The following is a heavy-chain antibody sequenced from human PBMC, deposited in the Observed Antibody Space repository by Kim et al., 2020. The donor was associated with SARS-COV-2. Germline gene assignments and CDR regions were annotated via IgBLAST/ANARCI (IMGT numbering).Heavy chain of an antibody. CDR1: GFTFSSYG. Sequence: GGSLRLSCAASGFTFSSYGMHWVRQAPGKGLEWVAVISYDGSNKYYADSVKGRFTISRDNSKNTLYLQMNSLRAEDTAVYYCAKDDYDILTGLFDYWGQG. CDR2: ISYDGSNK. CDR3: AKDDYDILTGLFDY. J-gene: IGHJ4*02. V-gene: IGHV3-30*18. D-gene: IGHD3-9*01.